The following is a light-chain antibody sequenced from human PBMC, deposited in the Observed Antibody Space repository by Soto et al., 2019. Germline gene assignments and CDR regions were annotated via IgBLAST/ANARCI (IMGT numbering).Light chain of an antibody. V-gene: IGKV3-20*01. J-gene: IGKJ5*01. CDR1: QSVRSER. CDR2: DAS. CDR3: QEYDGAPPIT. Sequence: EIVLTQSPGTLSLSPGERATLSCMASQSVRSERLAWYQQKRGQAPTLLIFDASSRASGTPERFSGSGSGTDFTLTISRLEPEDFAVYYCQEYDGAPPITFGLGTRLEIK.